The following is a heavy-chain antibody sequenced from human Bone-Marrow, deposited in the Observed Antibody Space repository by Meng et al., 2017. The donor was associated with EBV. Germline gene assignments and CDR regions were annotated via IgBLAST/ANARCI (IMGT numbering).Heavy chain of an antibody. D-gene: IGHD6-19*01. CDR2: ISLDGGST. J-gene: IGHJ4*02. CDR1: GFTFADYA. CDR3: AKDTYSSGWAPDY. Sequence: EHMVDAGGSGLQRGCVLRLSCAASGFTFADYAMHWVRQAPGQGLAWVSLISLDGGSTYYADSVKGRFTISRDNSKNSLYLQMNCLRAEDTALYYCAKDTYSSGWAPDYWGQGTLVTVSS. V-gene: IGHV3-43D*03.